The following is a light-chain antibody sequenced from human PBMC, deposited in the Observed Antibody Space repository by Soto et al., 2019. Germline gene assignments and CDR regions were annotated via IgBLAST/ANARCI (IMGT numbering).Light chain of an antibody. CDR2: SPS. J-gene: IGKJ2*01. Sequence: EIAMTQSPATLSVSPGERATLSCRASQSISTELAWYQQIPGQPPRLLIYSPSTRATGVPARFTGSGSGSEFTLTISGLQSEDFAIYYCLQGHNWPLTFGQGTRLEI. CDR1: QSISTE. CDR3: LQGHNWPLT. V-gene: IGKV3-15*01.